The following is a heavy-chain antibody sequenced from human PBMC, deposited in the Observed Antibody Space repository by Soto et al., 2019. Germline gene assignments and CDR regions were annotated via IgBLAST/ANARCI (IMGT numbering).Heavy chain of an antibody. V-gene: IGHV3-23*01. CDR1: GFTFSSYA. J-gene: IGHJ5*02. CDR2: ISGSGGST. Sequence: PGGSLRLSCAASGFTFSSYAMSWVPQAPGKGLEWVSAISGSGGSTYYADSVKGRFTISRDNSKNTLYLQMNSLRAEDTAVYYCAKTISSIAALRNGWFDPWGQGTLVTVSS. CDR3: AKTISSIAALRNGWFDP. D-gene: IGHD6-6*01.